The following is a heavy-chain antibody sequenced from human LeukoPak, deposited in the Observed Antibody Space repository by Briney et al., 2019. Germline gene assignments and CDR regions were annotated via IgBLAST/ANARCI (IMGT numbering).Heavy chain of an antibody. J-gene: IGHJ4*02. V-gene: IGHV4-4*07. CDR3: ARDSRGAGWYVIDY. CDR2: IYTSGST. Sequence: SETLSLTCTVSGGSISSYYWSWIRQPAGKGLEWIGRIYTSGSTNYNPSLKSRVTMSVDTSKNQFSLKLSSVTAADTAVSYCARDSRGAGWYVIDYWGQGTLVTVSS. CDR1: GGSISSYY. D-gene: IGHD6-19*01.